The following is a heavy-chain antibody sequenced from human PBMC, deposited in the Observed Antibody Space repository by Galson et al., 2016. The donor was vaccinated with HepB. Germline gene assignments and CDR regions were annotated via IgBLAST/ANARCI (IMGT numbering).Heavy chain of an antibody. Sequence: SLRLSCAASGFTFSTYSLNWVRQAPGKGLEWVSSISSSPGYIYYADSVKGRFTISRDNAKNSVYLEMDSLRVEDTAIYYCARTYCTNGVCSDNWGQGTLVTVSS. J-gene: IGHJ4*02. D-gene: IGHD2-8*01. CDR2: ISSSPGYI. CDR1: GFTFSTYS. V-gene: IGHV3-21*01. CDR3: ARTYCTNGVCSDN.